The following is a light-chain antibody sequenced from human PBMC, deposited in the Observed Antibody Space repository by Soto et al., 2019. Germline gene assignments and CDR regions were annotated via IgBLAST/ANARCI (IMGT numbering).Light chain of an antibody. CDR3: QQRSNWQA. J-gene: IGKJ5*01. Sequence: EIVLTQSPATLSLSPGERATLSCRASQSVSSLLAWYQQKPGQAPRLLIYDASNRATGIPARFSGSGSGTDFTLTISSLEPEDFAVYYCQQRSNWQAFGQGTRLEIK. CDR1: QSVSSL. CDR2: DAS. V-gene: IGKV3-11*01.